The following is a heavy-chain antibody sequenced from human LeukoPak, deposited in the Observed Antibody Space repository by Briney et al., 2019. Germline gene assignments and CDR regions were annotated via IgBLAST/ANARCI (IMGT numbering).Heavy chain of an antibody. Sequence: GGSLRLSCAASGFTVSSNYMSWVRQAPGKGLEWVSVIYSGGSTYYADSVKGRFTISRDNSKNTLYLQMNSLRAEDTAVYYWASEVGATVGAFDIWGQGTMVTVSS. J-gene: IGHJ3*02. D-gene: IGHD1-26*01. CDR3: ASEVGATVGAFDI. CDR1: GFTVSSNY. CDR2: IYSGGST. V-gene: IGHV3-53*01.